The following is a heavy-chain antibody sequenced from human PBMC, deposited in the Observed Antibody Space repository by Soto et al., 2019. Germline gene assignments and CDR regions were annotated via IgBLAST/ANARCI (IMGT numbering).Heavy chain of an antibody. Sequence: QITLKESGPPMVKPTQTLTLTCTFSGFSLTTTAVGVGWIRQPPGKALEWLALIYWDDGKRYSPSLESRLTITRDTSKNQVVLTMTHMDPMDTATYYCAHPGGSGYGDLDYWGQGTLVTVSS. V-gene: IGHV2-5*02. D-gene: IGHD5-12*01. CDR1: GFSLTTTAVG. CDR2: IYWDDGK. J-gene: IGHJ4*02. CDR3: AHPGGSGYGDLDY.